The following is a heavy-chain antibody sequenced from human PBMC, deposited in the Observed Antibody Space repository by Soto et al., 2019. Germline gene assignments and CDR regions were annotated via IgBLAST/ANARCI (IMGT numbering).Heavy chain of an antibody. D-gene: IGHD2-15*01. CDR3: ARDNGYCSGGSCYGDHYYGMDV. J-gene: IGHJ6*02. CDR2: IYSGGST. CDR1: GFTVSSNY. Sequence: GGSLRLSCAASGFTVSSNYMSWVRQAPGKGLEWVSVIYSGGSTYYAQSVKGRFTISRDNSKNTLYLQMNSLKAEDTAVYYCARDNGYCSGGSCYGDHYYGMDVWGQGTTVTVSS. V-gene: IGHV3-53*01.